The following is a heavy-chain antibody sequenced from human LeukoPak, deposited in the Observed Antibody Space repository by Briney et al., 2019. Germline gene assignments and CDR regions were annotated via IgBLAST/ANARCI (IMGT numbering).Heavy chain of an antibody. J-gene: IGHJ4*02. CDR1: GGTFSSYA. CDR3: AIMHPYYDGSGYWVQ. V-gene: IGHV1-69*05. D-gene: IGHD3-22*01. Sequence: SVKVSCKASGGTFSSYAISWVRQAPGQGLEWMGGIIPIFGTANYAQKFQGRVTITTDESTSTAYMELSSLRAEDTALYYCAIMHPYYDGSGYWVQWGQGTLVTVSS. CDR2: IIPIFGTA.